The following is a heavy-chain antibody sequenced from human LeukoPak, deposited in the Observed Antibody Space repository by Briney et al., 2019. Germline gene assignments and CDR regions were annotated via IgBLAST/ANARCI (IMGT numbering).Heavy chain of an antibody. Sequence: ASVKDSCKASGYTFTSYDINWVRQALGQGLEWTGWMNPNSGNTSYARKFQGRVTMTRNTSIRTAYMELSSLRSEDTAVYYCARGQYDFWSGYQTIYYYYMDVWGKGTTVTVSS. V-gene: IGHV1-8*01. CDR2: MNPNSGNT. D-gene: IGHD3-3*01. CDR3: ARGQYDFWSGYQTIYYYYMDV. CDR1: GYTFTSYD. J-gene: IGHJ6*03.